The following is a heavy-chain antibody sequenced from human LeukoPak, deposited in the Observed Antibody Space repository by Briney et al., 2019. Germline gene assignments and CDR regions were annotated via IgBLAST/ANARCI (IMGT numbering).Heavy chain of an antibody. CDR3: ARVEQKLVRGC. V-gene: IGHV3-48*03. Sequence: GGSLRLSCSASGFTFSSYEMNWVRQAPGKGLEWVSYISGTGSTRYYADSVKGRFSISRDNAKNSLYLQMNSLRTEDTALYYCARVEQKLVRGCWGQGTLVTVSS. J-gene: IGHJ4*02. CDR2: ISGTGSTR. CDR1: GFTFSSYE. D-gene: IGHD6-13*01.